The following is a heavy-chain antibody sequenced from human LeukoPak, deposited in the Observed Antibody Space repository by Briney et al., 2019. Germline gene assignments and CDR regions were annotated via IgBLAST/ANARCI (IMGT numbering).Heavy chain of an antibody. CDR3: VKKGVRFCSGNYLDD. V-gene: IGHV4-59*01. Sequence: PAETLSLTCTVSGGSISSYSWSWVRQPPGKGLEWIGYFYHSGSTNYNSFLRGRATISIKTPNNNSFFNQKSWTAASTARYYCVKKGVRFCSGNYLDDWGQGSLVIVSS. CDR2: FYHSGST. CDR1: GGSISSYS. J-gene: IGHJ4*02. D-gene: IGHD2-15*01.